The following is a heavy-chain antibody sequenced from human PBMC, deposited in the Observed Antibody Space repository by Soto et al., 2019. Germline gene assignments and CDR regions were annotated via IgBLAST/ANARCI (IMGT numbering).Heavy chain of an antibody. J-gene: IGHJ4*02. CDR1: GGSITGTNW. CDR3: ASRVPMSGTGGFDY. CDR2: IYYSGYTRT. V-gene: IGHV4-4*02. Sequence: QVQLQESGPGLVNPSGTLSLNWAVSGGSITGTNWWSGVRQPPGEGLDWIDEIYYSGYTRTNYNPTLRRRVTILLNESENRFSLVLTFVTDADTADSFCASRVPMSGTGGFDYRGQGILVTASS. D-gene: IGHD3-10*01.